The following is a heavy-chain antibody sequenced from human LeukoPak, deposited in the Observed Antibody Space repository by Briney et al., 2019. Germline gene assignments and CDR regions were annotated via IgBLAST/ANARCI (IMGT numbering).Heavy chain of an antibody. CDR2: IYYSGST. CDR3: ARHWGAGVYDSSGYYNHLDY. D-gene: IGHD3-22*01. Sequence: PSETLSLTCTVSGGSISSSSYYWGWIRQPPGKGLEWIGSIYYSGSTYYNPSLKSRVTISVDTSKNQFSLKLSSVTAADTAVYYCARHWGAGVYDSSGYYNHLDYWGQGTLVTVSS. J-gene: IGHJ4*02. CDR1: GGSISSSSYY. V-gene: IGHV4-39*01.